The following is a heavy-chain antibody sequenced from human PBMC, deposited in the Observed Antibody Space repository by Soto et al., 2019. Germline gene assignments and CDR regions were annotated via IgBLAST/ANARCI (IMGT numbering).Heavy chain of an antibody. J-gene: IGHJ4*02. CDR1: EYTFSKNW. D-gene: IGHD3-22*01. Sequence: GESLKISCEGSEYTFSKNWIHWVRQMPGKGLEWMGRIHPTDSYAHYSPSFQGHVTISVDKSISTAFLQWSALEASDTAMYYRAIKYFYDSTGFHWGPGTLVTVSS. CDR2: IHPTDSYA. CDR3: AIKYFYDSTGFH. V-gene: IGHV5-10-1*01.